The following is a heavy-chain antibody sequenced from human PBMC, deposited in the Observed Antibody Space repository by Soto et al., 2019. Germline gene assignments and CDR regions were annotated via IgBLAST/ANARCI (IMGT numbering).Heavy chain of an antibody. Sequence: GRSLRLSCAASGFTFSSYAMHWVRQAPGKGLEWVAVISYDGSNKYYADSVKGRFTISRDNSKNTLYLQMNSLRAEDTAVYYCVGSSSVEGGHWFDPWGQGTLVTVSS. CDR2: ISYDGSNK. J-gene: IGHJ5*02. CDR3: VGSSSVEGGHWFDP. CDR1: GFTFSSYA. V-gene: IGHV3-30-3*01. D-gene: IGHD6-6*01.